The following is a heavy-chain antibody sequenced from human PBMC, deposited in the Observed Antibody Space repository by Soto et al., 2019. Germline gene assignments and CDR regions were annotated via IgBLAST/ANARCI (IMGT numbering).Heavy chain of an antibody. D-gene: IGHD5-12*01. Sequence: PSETLSLTCTVSGGSINSFYWSWIRQPPGKGLEWIGYISDSGGTNYNPSLRSRVTISLDTSRNQFSLKLSSVTAADTAVYYCARTYSGYYFDYWGQGALVTVSS. CDR2: ISDSGGT. CDR1: GGSINSFY. J-gene: IGHJ4*02. V-gene: IGHV4-59*08. CDR3: ARTYSGYYFDY.